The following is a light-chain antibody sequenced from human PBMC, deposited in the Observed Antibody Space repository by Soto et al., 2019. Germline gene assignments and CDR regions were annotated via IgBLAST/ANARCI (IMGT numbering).Light chain of an antibody. CDR1: SSDIGGYNF. Sequence: QSALTQPASVSGSPGQSITIACTGTSSDIGGYNFVSWYQQHPGKAPKLMIYDVSNRPSGVSNRFSGSKSGNTASLTISGLQAEDDADYYCSSYTSGSTRVFGGGTELTVL. V-gene: IGLV2-14*01. J-gene: IGLJ3*02. CDR2: DVS. CDR3: SSYTSGSTRV.